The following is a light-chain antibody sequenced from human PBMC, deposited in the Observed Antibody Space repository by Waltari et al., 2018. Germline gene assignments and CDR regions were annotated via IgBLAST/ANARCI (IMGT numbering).Light chain of an antibody. CDR2: AAS. CDR3: LKYISAPWT. V-gene: IGKV1-27*01. Sequence: DIQMTQSPSSLSASVGDRVTITCRASQGIRNYLAWYQQKPGKVPKVLIYAASTLQSGVPSRFSGSGSGTDFSLTISSLQPEDVATYYCLKYISAPWTFSQGTTVEI. CDR1: QGIRNY. J-gene: IGKJ1*01.